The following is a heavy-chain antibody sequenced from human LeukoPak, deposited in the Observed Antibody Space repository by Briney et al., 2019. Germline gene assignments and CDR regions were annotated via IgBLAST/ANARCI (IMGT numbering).Heavy chain of an antibody. CDR3: ARGPAYYDFWSAPYYYYYMDV. CDR1: GFTFSSYA. CDR2: ISYDGSNK. D-gene: IGHD3-3*01. V-gene: IGHV3-30-3*01. Sequence: GGSLRLSCAASGFTFSSYAMHWVRQAPGKGLEWMAVISYDGSNKYYADSVKGRFTISRDNSKNTLYLQMNSLRAEDTAVYYCARGPAYYDFWSAPYYYYYMDVWGKGTTVTVSS. J-gene: IGHJ6*03.